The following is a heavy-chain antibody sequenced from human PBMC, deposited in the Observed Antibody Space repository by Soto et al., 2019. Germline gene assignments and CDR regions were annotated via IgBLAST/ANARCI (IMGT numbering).Heavy chain of an antibody. V-gene: IGHV3-53*01. J-gene: IGHJ3*02. Sequence: SLKISCAASGFTVSSNYMSWVRQAPGKGLEWVSVIYSGGSTNYADSVKGRFTISRDNAKNSLYLQMNSLRAEDTAVYYCARDVGDYDAFDIWGQGTMVTVSS. CDR1: GFTVSSNY. CDR2: IYSGGST. D-gene: IGHD4-17*01. CDR3: ARDVGDYDAFDI.